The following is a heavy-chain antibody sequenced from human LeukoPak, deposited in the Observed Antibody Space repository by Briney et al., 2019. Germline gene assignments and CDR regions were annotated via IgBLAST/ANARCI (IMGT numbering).Heavy chain of an antibody. D-gene: IGHD6-13*01. CDR3: ARLYSSSWYSAFDI. J-gene: IGHJ3*02. V-gene: IGHV1-2*02. Sequence: ASVKVSCKASGYTFTGYYTHWVRQAPGQGLEWMGWINPNSGGTNYAQKFQGRVTMTRDTSISTAYMELSRLRSDDTAVYYCARLYSSSWYSAFDIWGQGTMVTVSS. CDR1: GYTFTGYY. CDR2: INPNSGGT.